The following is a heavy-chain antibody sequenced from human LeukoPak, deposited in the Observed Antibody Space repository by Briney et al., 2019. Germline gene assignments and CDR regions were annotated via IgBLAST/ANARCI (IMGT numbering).Heavy chain of an antibody. CDR1: GGSISSGGYS. CDR3: AGSMIVVSQGHAFDI. V-gene: IGHV4-30-2*01. D-gene: IGHD3-22*01. CDR2: IYHSGST. J-gene: IGHJ3*02. Sequence: SQTLSLTCAVSGGSISSGGYSWSWIRQPPGKGLEWIGYIYHSGSTYYNPSLKSRVTISVDTSKNQFSLKLSSVIAADTAVYYCAGSMIVVSQGHAFDIWGQGTMVTVSS.